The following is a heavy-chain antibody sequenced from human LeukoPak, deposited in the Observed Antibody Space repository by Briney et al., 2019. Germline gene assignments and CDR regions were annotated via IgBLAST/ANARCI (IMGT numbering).Heavy chain of an antibody. V-gene: IGHV4-34*01. CDR1: GGSFSGYY. J-gene: IGHJ4*02. D-gene: IGHD6-6*01. Sequence: SETLSLTCAVYGGSFSGYYWSWIRQPPGKGLEWIGEINHSGSTNYNPSLKSRVTISVDTSKNQFSLKLSSVTAADTAVYYCARGSAARQAWGQGTLVTVSS. CDR3: ARGSAARQA. CDR2: INHSGST.